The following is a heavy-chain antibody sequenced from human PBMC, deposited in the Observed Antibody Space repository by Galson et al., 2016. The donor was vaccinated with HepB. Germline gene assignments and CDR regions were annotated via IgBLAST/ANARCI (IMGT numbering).Heavy chain of an antibody. D-gene: IGHD1-14*01. J-gene: IGHJ6*02. CDR2: VSHTGSP. Sequence: SETLSLTCAVYGGSFSDYYWSWVRQPPGKGLEWIGEVSHTGSPNYNPSLESRVTISVDTSRRQFSLRLASVTAADTAVYYCATLRLALPGPINPVHSSYYFGMDVWGLGTTVTVSS. CDR3: ATLRLALPGPINPVHSSYYFGMDV. V-gene: IGHV4-34*01. CDR1: GGSFSDYY.